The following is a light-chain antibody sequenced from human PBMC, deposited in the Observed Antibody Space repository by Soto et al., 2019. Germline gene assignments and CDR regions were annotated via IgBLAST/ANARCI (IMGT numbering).Light chain of an antibody. V-gene: IGKV3-11*01. CDR3: LQSSNWPSLSS. J-gene: IGKJ5*01. CDR1: QSVTTY. CDR2: DAS. Sequence: EIVLTQSPDRLSLSPEDRKTLSCRASQSVTTYLAWYQQKPGQAPRLLIYDASNRATGIPARFSGSGSVIDFTLTNGRVQREDFSVYSGLQSSNWPSLSSFGQGTRLEIK.